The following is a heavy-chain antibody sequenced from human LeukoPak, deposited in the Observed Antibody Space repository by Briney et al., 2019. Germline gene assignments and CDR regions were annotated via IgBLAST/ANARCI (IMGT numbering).Heavy chain of an antibody. J-gene: IGHJ3*02. CDR1: DTSINTYY. CDR3: ARGPYSYDSSGAFDI. V-gene: IGHV4-4*07. Sequence: PSETLSLTCTVSDTSINTYYWSWIRQPAGKGLEWIGHMYATGTTNYNPSLKSRVTMSIDTSKNQFSLNLRSVTAADTAVYFCARGPYSYDSSGAFDIWGQGTMVTVSS. CDR2: MYATGTT. D-gene: IGHD3-22*01.